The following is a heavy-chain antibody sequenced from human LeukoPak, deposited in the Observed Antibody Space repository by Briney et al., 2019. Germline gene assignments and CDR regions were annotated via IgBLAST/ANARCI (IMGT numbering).Heavy chain of an antibody. CDR1: GFTVSSHY. CDR2: IYRGGNT. CDR3: VRESRPHN. Sequence: PGGSLGLSCAASGFTVSSHYMSWVRQAPGKGLEWVSVIYRGGNTYYADSVKGRFIISRDNSKNTLYLQMNSLRVEDTAVYYCVRESRPHNWGQGALVTVSA. D-gene: IGHD1-14*01. J-gene: IGHJ4*02. V-gene: IGHV3-66*01.